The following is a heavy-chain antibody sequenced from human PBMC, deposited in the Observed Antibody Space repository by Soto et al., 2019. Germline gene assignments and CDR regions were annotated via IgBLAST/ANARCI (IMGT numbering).Heavy chain of an antibody. V-gene: IGHV3-23*01. CDR1: GFPFSSTD. CDR2: IDGSGGTT. D-gene: IGHD3-10*01. Sequence: LQSGGGLVQPGASLTVSCAASGFPFSSTDMTWVRQAPGKGLEWVSTIDGSGGTTYYADSVKGRFTISRDNSINTVYLQMNSLRADDTALYYCAKNSGWFNTWGQGALVTVSS. CDR3: AKNSGWFNT. J-gene: IGHJ5*02.